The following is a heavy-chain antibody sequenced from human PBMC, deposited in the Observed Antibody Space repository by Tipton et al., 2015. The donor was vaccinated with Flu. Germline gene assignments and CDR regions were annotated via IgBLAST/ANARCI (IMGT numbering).Heavy chain of an antibody. CDR1: SGSIRSNNYN. D-gene: IGHD3-22*01. J-gene: IGHJ4*02. Sequence: TLSLTCTVSSGSIRSNNYNWGWLRQPPGKGLEWIGSVNYGGGTSYNPSLESRLTISLDTPKNHFSLRLSSVTAADTAVYYCATRRDYYDSSEFDYWGQGALVTVSS. CDR3: ATRRDYYDSSEFDY. CDR2: VNYGGGT. V-gene: IGHV4-39*07.